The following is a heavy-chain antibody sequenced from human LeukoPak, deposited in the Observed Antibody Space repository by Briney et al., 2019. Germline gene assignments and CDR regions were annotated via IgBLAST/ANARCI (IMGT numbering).Heavy chain of an antibody. Sequence: GASVKVSCKASGYTFSNYGISWVRQTPGQGLEWMGWISAYNGNTNYAQKFQGRVTMTTDTSTSTAYMELGSLRFDDTAVYYCARDRSSLAVSDSRTSDYWGQGTLVTVSS. CDR3: ARDRSSLAVSDSRTSDY. V-gene: IGHV1-18*01. CDR2: ISAYNGNT. CDR1: GYTFSNYG. J-gene: IGHJ4*02. D-gene: IGHD6-19*01.